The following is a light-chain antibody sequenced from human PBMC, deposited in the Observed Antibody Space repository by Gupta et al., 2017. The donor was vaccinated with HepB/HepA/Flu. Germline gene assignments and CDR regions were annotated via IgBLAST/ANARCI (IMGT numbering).Light chain of an antibody. CDR3: QQDNSYSQT. V-gene: IGKV1-5*03. Sequence: DIQMTQSPSTLSASVGDRVTITCRASQSIGSWLAWYQQKPGKAPKLLIYKASSLESGVPSRFSGSGSGTEFTLTISSLQPDDFATYYCQQDNSYSQTFGQGTKVEIK. J-gene: IGKJ1*01. CDR2: KAS. CDR1: QSIGSW.